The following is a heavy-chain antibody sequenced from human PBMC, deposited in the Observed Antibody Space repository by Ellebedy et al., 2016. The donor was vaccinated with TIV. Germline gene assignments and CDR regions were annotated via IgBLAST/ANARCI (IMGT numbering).Heavy chain of an antibody. Sequence: SETLSLXCTVSGGSISSYYWSWIRQPPGKGLEWIGYIYYSGSTNYNPSLKSRVTISVDTSKNQFSLKLSSVTAADTAVYYCARGREYQLLTHNWFNPWGQGTLVTVSS. CDR3: ARGREYQLLTHNWFNP. J-gene: IGHJ5*02. CDR1: GGSISSYY. D-gene: IGHD2-2*01. CDR2: IYYSGST. V-gene: IGHV4-59*12.